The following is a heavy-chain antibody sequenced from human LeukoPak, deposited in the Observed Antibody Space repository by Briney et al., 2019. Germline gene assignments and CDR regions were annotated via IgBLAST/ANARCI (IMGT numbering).Heavy chain of an antibody. CDR2: ISPSGGST. CDR3: ARYGYSYGTMFDY. CDR1: GYTFTSNY. V-gene: IGHV1-46*01. D-gene: IGHD5-18*01. J-gene: IGHJ4*02. Sequence: ASVKVSCKAFGYTFTSNYMHWVRQAPGQGPEWMGVISPSGGSTTYAQKFQGRVTLTRDMSTSTDHLELSSLRSEDTAVYYCARYGYSYGTMFDYWGQGTLVTVSS.